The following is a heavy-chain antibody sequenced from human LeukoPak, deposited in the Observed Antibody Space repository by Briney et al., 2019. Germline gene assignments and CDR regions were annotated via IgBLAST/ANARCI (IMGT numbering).Heavy chain of an antibody. V-gene: IGHV3-66*02. J-gene: IGHJ5*02. CDR2: IYSGGST. CDR3: AKDYVWGSYRSNWFDP. D-gene: IGHD3-16*02. CDR1: GFTVSSNY. Sequence: GGSLRLSCAASGFTVSSNYMSWIRQAPGKGLEWVSVIYSGGSTNYADSVKGRFTISRDNSKNTLYLQMNSLRAEDTAVYYCAKDYVWGSYRSNWFDPWGQGTLVTVSS.